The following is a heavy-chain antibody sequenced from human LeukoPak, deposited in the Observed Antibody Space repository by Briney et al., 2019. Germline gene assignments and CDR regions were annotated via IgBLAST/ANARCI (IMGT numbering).Heavy chain of an antibody. Sequence: PGGSLRLSCAASGFTFSSYWMTWVRQAPGKGLEWVANIKQGGSEKYYVDPVKGRFTISRDNAKNSLYLQMNSLRAEDTAVYFCARDIGPYNSTTYYDAFDIWGQGTVVTVSS. CDR2: IKQGGSEK. CDR3: ARDIGPYNSTTYYDAFDI. CDR1: GFTFSSYW. D-gene: IGHD2/OR15-2a*01. V-gene: IGHV3-7*01. J-gene: IGHJ3*02.